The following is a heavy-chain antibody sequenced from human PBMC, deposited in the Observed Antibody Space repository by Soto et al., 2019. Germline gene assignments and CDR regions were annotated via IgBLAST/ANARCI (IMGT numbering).Heavy chain of an antibody. D-gene: IGHD5-12*01. CDR2: IYYSGSP. CDR3: ARNRDGYNRYCFDY. V-gene: IGHV4-59*01. J-gene: IGHJ4*02. Sequence: SETLSLTCTVSGGSISSYCWTWIRQPPGKGLEWIGYIYYSGSPNYNPSLKSRVSISVDTSKNQFSLKLSSVTAADTAVYYCARNRDGYNRYCFDYWGQGTLVTVSS. CDR1: GGSISSYC.